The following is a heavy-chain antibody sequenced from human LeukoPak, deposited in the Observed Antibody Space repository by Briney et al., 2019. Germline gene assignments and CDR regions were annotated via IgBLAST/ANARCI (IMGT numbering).Heavy chain of an antibody. CDR2: ISSSSSYI. D-gene: IGHD4-17*01. CDR1: GFTFSSYS. Sequence: GGSLRPSCAASGFTFSSYSMNWVRQAPGKGLEWVSSISSSSSYIYYADSVKGRFTISRDNAKNSLYLQMNSLRAEDTAVYYCARLYGDYHFDYWGQGTLVTVFS. J-gene: IGHJ4*02. CDR3: ARLYGDYHFDY. V-gene: IGHV3-21*01.